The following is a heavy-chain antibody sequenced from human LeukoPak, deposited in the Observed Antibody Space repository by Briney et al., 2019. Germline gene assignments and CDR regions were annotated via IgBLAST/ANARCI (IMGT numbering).Heavy chain of an antibody. V-gene: IGHV1-2*02. CDR1: GYTFTGYY. CDR3: ARDGPNYYYYYYMDV. J-gene: IGHJ6*03. CDR2: INPNSGGT. Sequence: ASVKVSCKASGYTFTGYYMHWVRQAPGQGLEWMGWINPNSGGTNYAQKFQGRVTMTRDTSISTAYMELSRLRSDDTAVYYCARDGPNYYYYYYMDVWGKGTTVTVSS.